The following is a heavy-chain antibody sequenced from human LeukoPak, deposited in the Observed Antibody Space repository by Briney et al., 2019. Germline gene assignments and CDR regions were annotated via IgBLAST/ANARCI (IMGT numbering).Heavy chain of an antibody. CDR3: AKTAPEDYMDV. V-gene: IGHV3-53*01. Sequence: GALRLSCAASGFTFITNYMSWVRQAPGKGLEWVSVLYSGGNTFYADSVKGRFTISRDNSKNTLYLQMNSLRAEDTAVYYCAKTAPEDYMDVWGKGTTVTVSS. J-gene: IGHJ6*03. D-gene: IGHD1-14*01. CDR2: LYSGGNT. CDR1: GFTFITNY.